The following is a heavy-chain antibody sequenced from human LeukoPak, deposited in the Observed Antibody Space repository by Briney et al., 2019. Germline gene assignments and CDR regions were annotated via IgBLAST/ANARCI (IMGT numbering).Heavy chain of an antibody. Sequence: SETLSLTCTVSGGSISTYYWSWIRQPPGKGLEWIGYIYYSGSTNYSPSLKSRVTISVDTSKNQFSLKLSSVTAADTAVYYCARGGHYYDPFDSWGPGTLVTVSS. J-gene: IGHJ4*02. CDR1: GGSISTYY. CDR3: ARGGHYYDPFDS. D-gene: IGHD3-22*01. V-gene: IGHV4-59*01. CDR2: IYYSGST.